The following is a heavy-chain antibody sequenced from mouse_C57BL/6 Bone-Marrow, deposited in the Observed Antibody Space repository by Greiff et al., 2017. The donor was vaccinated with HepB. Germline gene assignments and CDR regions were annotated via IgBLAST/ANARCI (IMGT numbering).Heavy chain of an antibody. Sequence: EVQLQQSGAELVRPGSSVKMSCKTSGYTFTSYGINWVKQRPGQGLEWIGYIYIGNGYTEYNEKFKGKATLTSDTSSSTAYMELRSLTSEDSAVYYCARSGYGSSWYFDVWGTGTTVTVSS. D-gene: IGHD1-1*01. J-gene: IGHJ1*03. CDR1: GYTFTSYG. CDR3: ARSGYGSSWYFDV. V-gene: IGHV1-58*01. CDR2: IYIGNGYT.